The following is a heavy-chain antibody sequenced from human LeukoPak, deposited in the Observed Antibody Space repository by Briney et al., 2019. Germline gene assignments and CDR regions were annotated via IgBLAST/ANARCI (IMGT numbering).Heavy chain of an antibody. CDR1: GFTFRRYV. Sequence: GGSLTLLCVPCGFTFRRYVMHWLPQAPGRGLEWVSAGVQEWYSSIGGIGASTYYAPSVKGRLTISSDNSKNTIYLQVSSLIVDDAAVYYCVRDLGTILALTYWGQGTMVTVSS. CDR3: VRDLGTILALTY. D-gene: IGHD5-24*01. CDR2: GVQEWYSSIGGIGAST. J-gene: IGHJ4*02. V-gene: IGHV3-23*01.